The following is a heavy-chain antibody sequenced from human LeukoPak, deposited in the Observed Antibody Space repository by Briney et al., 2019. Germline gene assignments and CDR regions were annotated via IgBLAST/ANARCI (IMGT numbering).Heavy chain of an antibody. CDR3: ATAGARRRDAFDI. J-gene: IGHJ3*02. Sequence: PSQTLSLTCTVSGGSISSGSYYWSWIRQPAGKGLEWIGRIYTSGSTNYNPSLKSRVTISIDTSKNQFSLKVSSVTAADTAVYYCATAGARRRDAFDIWGQGTMVTVSS. CDR2: IYTSGST. D-gene: IGHD1-1*01. CDR1: GGSISSGSYY. V-gene: IGHV4-61*02.